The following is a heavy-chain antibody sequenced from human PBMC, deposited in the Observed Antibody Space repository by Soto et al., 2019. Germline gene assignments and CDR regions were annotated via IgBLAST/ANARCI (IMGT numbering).Heavy chain of an antibody. CDR1: GFTFDDYA. CDR3: AKADKSMLLLALLDY. J-gene: IGHJ4*02. V-gene: IGHV3-9*01. Sequence: GGSLRLSCAASGFTFDDYAMHWVRQAPGKGLEWVSGISWNSGSIGYADSVKGRFTISRDNAKDSLYLQMNSLRAEDTALYYCAKADKSMLLLALLDYWGQGTLVTVSS. CDR2: ISWNSGSI. D-gene: IGHD2-15*01.